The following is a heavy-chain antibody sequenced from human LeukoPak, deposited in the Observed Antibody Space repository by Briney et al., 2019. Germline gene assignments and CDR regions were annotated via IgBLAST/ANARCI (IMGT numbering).Heavy chain of an antibody. CDR2: ISGSGGST. D-gene: IGHD3-16*02. V-gene: IGHV3-23*01. CDR1: GFTFSSYA. J-gene: IGHJ4*02. CDR3: AKDTIKWGSYRYFDY. Sequence: GSLRLSCAASGFTFSSYAMSWVRQAPGKGLEWVSAISGSGGSTYYADSVKGRFTISRDNSKNTLYLQMNSLRAEDTAVYYCAKDTIKWGSYRYFDYWGQETLVTVSS.